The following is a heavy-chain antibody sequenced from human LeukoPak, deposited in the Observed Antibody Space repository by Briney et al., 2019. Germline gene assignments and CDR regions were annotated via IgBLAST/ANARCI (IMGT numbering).Heavy chain of an antibody. J-gene: IGHJ4*02. CDR3: ARVPYYYDSSGYYYVGPTYYFDY. Sequence: SETLSLTCTVSGGSISSYYWSWIRQPPGKGLEWIGYIYYSGSTNYNPSLKSRVTISVDTSKNQFSLKLSSVTAADTAVYYCARVPYYYDSSGYYYVGPTYYFDYWGQGTLVTVSS. CDR2: IYYSGST. CDR1: GGSISSYY. D-gene: IGHD3-22*01. V-gene: IGHV4-59*12.